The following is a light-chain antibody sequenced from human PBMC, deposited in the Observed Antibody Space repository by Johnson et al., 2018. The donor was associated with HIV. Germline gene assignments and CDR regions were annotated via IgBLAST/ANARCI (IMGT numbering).Light chain of an antibody. CDR2: ENN. J-gene: IGLJ1*01. Sequence: QSALTQPPSVSAAPGQKVTISCSGSSSNIGNNYVSWYQQLPGTAPKLLIYENNKRPSGIPDRFSGSKSGTSATLGITGLQTGDEADYYCETWDSILSGYYVFGTGTKLTVL. CDR1: SSNIGNNY. CDR3: ETWDSILSGYYV. V-gene: IGLV1-51*02.